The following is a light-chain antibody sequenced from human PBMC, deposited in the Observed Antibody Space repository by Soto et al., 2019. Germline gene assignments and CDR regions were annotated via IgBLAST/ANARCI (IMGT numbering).Light chain of an antibody. CDR2: GPS. J-gene: IGKJ1*01. CDR3: QQYNNWPRT. V-gene: IGKV3-15*01. Sequence: EIVMTQSPATLSVSPGERATLSCRASQSVSSNLAWYQQKTGQAPRLLIYGPSTRATGIPARFSGSGSGREFTLTISSLQSEDFAFYYCQQYNNWPRTVGQGTKVEIK. CDR1: QSVSSN.